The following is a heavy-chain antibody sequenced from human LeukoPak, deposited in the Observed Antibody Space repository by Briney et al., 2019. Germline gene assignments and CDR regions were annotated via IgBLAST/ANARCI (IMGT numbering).Heavy chain of an antibody. J-gene: IGHJ4*02. CDR3: AKDTSGYSSSWSDY. Sequence: GGSLRLSCAASGFTFSSYAMSWVRKAPGRGLECVSAISASGGSTYYADSVKGRFTISRDNSKNTLYVQMNSLRAEDTAVYYCAKDTSGYSSSWSDYWGQGTLVTVSS. D-gene: IGHD6-13*01. CDR2: ISASGGST. CDR1: GFTFSSYA. V-gene: IGHV3-23*01.